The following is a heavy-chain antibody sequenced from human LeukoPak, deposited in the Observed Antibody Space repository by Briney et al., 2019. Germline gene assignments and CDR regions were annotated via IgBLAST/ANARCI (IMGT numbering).Heavy chain of an antibody. J-gene: IGHJ6*03. CDR1: GGSISSYY. D-gene: IGHD2-15*01. Sequence: PSETLSLTCTVSGGSISSYYWSWVRQPAGKGLEWIGRIHTSGSTNYIPSLKSRVTMSLDTSKNQFSLKLSSVTAADTAVYYCAREGVVVVAITHYYYYMDVWGKGTTVTVSS. V-gene: IGHV4-4*07. CDR3: AREGVVVVAITHYYYYMDV. CDR2: IHTSGST.